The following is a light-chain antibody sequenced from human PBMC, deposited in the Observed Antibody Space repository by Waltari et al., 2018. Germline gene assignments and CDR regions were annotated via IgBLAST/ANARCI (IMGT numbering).Light chain of an antibody. CDR2: VAS. CDR1: QGISSY. CDR3: LQHNSYPFT. Sequence: DIQMTQSPSSLSASVGDTVPITCRASQGISSYLNWYQQKPGQAPKLLIYVASSLESGVPSRFSGSGSGTEFTLTINSLQPEDFAAYYCLQHNSYPFTFGPGTKLDIK. V-gene: IGKV1-17*01. J-gene: IGKJ3*01.